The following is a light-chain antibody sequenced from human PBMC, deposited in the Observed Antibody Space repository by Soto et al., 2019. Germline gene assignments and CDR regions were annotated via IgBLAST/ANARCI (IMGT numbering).Light chain of an antibody. CDR3: QKYNSASIT. Sequence: DIHRTQSPSSLSASVGDRVTITCRASQGISNYLAWYQQKPGKVPKLLIYAASTLQSGVPSRFSGSGSGTDFTLTISSLQPEDVATYYCQKYNSASITFGQGTRLAIK. V-gene: IGKV1-27*01. J-gene: IGKJ5*01. CDR2: AAS. CDR1: QGISNY.